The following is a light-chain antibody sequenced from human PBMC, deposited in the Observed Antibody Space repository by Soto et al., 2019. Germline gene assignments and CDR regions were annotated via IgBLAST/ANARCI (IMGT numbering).Light chain of an antibody. CDR1: SSDVGGSGL. V-gene: IGLV2-14*02. Sequence: QSALTQPASVSGSPGQSITISCTGTSSDVGGSGLVSWYQFHPGKAPKLLIFEGFKRPSGVSNRFSGSKSGSTASLTISGLQAEDEADYYCCSYTTSSTRVFGTGTKLTVL. CDR2: EGF. CDR3: CSYTTSSTRV. J-gene: IGLJ1*01.